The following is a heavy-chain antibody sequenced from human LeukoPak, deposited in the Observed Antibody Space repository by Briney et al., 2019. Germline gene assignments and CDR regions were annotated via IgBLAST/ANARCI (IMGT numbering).Heavy chain of an antibody. CDR2: IYYSGST. V-gene: IGHV4-59*11. CDR3: ARGGYYYDSSGYYYSEGLDY. J-gene: IGHJ4*02. Sequence: PSETLSLTCTVSGGSISSHYWSWIRQPPGKGLEWIGYIYYSGSTNYNPSLKSRVTISVDTSKNQFSLKLSSVTAADTAVYYCARGGYYYDSSGYYYSEGLDYWGQGTLVTVSS. CDR1: GGSISSHY. D-gene: IGHD3-22*01.